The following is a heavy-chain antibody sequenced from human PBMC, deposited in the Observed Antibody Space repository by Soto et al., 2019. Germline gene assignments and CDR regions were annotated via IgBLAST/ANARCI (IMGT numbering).Heavy chain of an antibody. D-gene: IGHD6-13*01. Sequence: QGQLVQSGAEVKKPGASVQVSCKASGYTFTSYGISWVRQAPGQGLDWLGWISAYNGNTNYAQKLHGRVTMTTDTSTSTAYMDLRSLRSDDSAVYYCAREGRGYSSSWSHYYGMDVWGQGTTVTVSS. V-gene: IGHV1-18*04. J-gene: IGHJ6*02. CDR3: AREGRGYSSSWSHYYGMDV. CDR1: GYTFTSYG. CDR2: ISAYNGNT.